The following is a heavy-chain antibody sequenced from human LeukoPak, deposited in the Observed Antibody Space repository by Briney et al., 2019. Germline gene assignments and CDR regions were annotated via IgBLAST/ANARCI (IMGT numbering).Heavy chain of an antibody. CDR1: GYTFTGYY. J-gene: IGHJ5*02. V-gene: IGHV1-2*02. Sequence: ASVKVSCKASGYTFTGYYMHWVRQAPGQGLEWMGWINPNSGGTNYAQKFQGRVTMTRDTSISTAYMELSRLRSDDTAVYYCARDNSVGDTAWWYDPWGQGTLVTVSS. CDR3: ARDNSVGDTAWWYDP. CDR2: INPNSGGT. D-gene: IGHD1-26*01.